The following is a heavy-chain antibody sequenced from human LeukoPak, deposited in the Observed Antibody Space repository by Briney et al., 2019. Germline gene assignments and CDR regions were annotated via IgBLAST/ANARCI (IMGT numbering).Heavy chain of an antibody. CDR1: GFTFSSYA. CDR3: ARGPCGGSCAPDGNDYYYYGMDV. J-gene: IGHJ6*02. CDR2: ISYDGSNK. V-gene: IGHV3-30-3*01. D-gene: IGHD2-15*01. Sequence: GGSLRLSCAASGFTFSSYAMHWVRQAPGKGLEWVAVISYDGSNKYYADSVKGRFTISRDNSKNTLYLQMNSLRAEDTAVYYCARGPCGGSCAPDGNDYYYYGMDVWGQGTTVTVSS.